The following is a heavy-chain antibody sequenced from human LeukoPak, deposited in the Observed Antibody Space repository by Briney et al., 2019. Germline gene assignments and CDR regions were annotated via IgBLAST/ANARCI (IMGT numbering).Heavy chain of an antibody. J-gene: IGHJ6*02. Sequence: ASVKVSCKASGYTFTSYGISWVRQAPGQGLEWMGWISAYNGNTNYAQKLQGRVTMTTDTSTSTAYMELRSLRSDDTAAYYCATTPTVQLERPDYYYGMDVWGQGTTVTVSS. CDR3: ATTPTVQLERPDYYYGMDV. CDR2: ISAYNGNT. D-gene: IGHD1-1*01. V-gene: IGHV1-18*01. CDR1: GYTFTSYG.